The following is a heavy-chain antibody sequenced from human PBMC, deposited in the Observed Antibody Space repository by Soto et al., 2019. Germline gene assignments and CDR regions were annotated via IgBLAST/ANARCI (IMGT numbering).Heavy chain of an antibody. CDR3: ANSYGDYVSY. Sequence: QLQLQESGPGLVKPSETLSLTCTVSGGSISSSTYYWGWIRQPLGKGLEWIGSIYYSGSTYYNPSLKSRVTISVDTSKNQFSLKLSSVTAADTAVYYCANSYGDYVSYWGQGTLVTVSS. D-gene: IGHD4-17*01. J-gene: IGHJ4*02. V-gene: IGHV4-39*01. CDR2: IYYSGST. CDR1: GGSISSSTYY.